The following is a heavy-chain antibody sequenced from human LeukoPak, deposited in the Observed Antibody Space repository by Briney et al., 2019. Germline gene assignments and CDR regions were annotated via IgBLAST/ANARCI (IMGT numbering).Heavy chain of an antibody. CDR1: GYTFTGYY. Sequence: ASVKVSCKASGYTFTGYYMHWVRQAPGQGLEWMGWINPNSGGTNYAQKFQGRVTMTGDTSISTAYMELSRLRSDDTAVYYCARGRRTYDYGDGPDWFDPWGQGTLVTVSS. D-gene: IGHD4-17*01. V-gene: IGHV1-2*02. CDR3: ARGRRTYDYGDGPDWFDP. J-gene: IGHJ5*02. CDR2: INPNSGGT.